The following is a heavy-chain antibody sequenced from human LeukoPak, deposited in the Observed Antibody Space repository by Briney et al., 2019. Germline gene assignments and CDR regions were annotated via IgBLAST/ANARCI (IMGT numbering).Heavy chain of an antibody. CDR2: ISAYNGNT. CDR1: GYTFTSYG. Sequence: ASVRVPCKASGYTFTSYGISWVRQAPGQGLEWMGWISAYNGNTNYAQKLQGRVTMTTDTSTITAYMELRSLRSDDTAVYYCARDLRITVSVAEKMNSGYWGQGTLVTVSS. J-gene: IGHJ4*02. CDR3: ARDLRITVSVAEKMNSGY. D-gene: IGHD6-19*01. V-gene: IGHV1-18*01.